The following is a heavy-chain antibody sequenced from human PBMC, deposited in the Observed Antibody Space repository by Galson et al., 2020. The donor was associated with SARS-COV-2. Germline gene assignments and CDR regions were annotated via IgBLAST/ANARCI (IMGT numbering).Heavy chain of an antibody. D-gene: IGHD6-6*01. J-gene: IGHJ6*02. CDR3: ATHGGSAARGVDV. CDR2: ISSSGSST. V-gene: IGHV3-23*01. Sequence: GGSLRLSCAASGFTFNTYAMTWVRQAPGKGLEWVSAISSSGSSTYYADSVKGRFTISRDNSKDTLYLQMNSLRAEDTALYYCATHGGSAARGVDVWGQGTTVTVSS. CDR1: GFTFNTYA.